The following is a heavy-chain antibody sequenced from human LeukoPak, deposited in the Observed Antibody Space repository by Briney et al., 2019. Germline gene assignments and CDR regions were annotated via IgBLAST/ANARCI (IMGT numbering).Heavy chain of an antibody. Sequence: SETLSLTCTVSGGSISSGDYYWSWIRQPPGKGLEWIGYIYYSGSTSYNPSFKSRATISVDTAKSQFSLKLSSVSAADTAVYYCARAPLGFCSGGTCKRYFDYWGQGTLVTVSS. D-gene: IGHD2-15*01. CDR1: GGSISSGDYY. CDR2: IYYSGST. V-gene: IGHV4-30-4*01. CDR3: ARAPLGFCSGGTCKRYFDY. J-gene: IGHJ4*02.